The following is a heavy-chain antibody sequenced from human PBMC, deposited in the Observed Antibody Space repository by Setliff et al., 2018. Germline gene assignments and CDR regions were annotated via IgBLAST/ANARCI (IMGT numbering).Heavy chain of an antibody. Sequence: SETLSLTCVVYGGSFSGYQWSWIRQSPGKGLEWIGEINHSGSTNYNPSLKSRVSMSVEKSKNQFSLKLTSGTAADTAVYYCARAQVVFAISAPVWYFELWGRGTQVTVSS. V-gene: IGHV4-34*01. CDR3: ARAQVVFAISAPVWYFEL. J-gene: IGHJ2*01. CDR2: INHSGST. CDR1: GGSFSGYQ. D-gene: IGHD2-21*01.